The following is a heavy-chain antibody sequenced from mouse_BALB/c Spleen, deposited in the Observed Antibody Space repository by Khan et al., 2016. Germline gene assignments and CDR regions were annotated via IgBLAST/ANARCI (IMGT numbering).Heavy chain of an antibody. J-gene: IGHJ2*01. CDR2: INPSTGYT. V-gene: IGHV1-7*01. CDR3: ARSETGVFDY. CDR1: GYTFTSYW. Sequence: QVQLQQSGAELAKPGASVKMSCKASGYTFTSYWMHWVKQRPGQGLEWIGYINPSTGYTEYNQKFKDKATLTADKSSSTAYMQLSSLTSEDSAVYYCARSETGVFDYWGQGTTLTVSS. D-gene: IGHD4-1*01.